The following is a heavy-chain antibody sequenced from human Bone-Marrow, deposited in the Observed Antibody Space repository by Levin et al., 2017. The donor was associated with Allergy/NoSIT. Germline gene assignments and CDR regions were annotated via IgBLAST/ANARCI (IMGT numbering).Heavy chain of an antibody. J-gene: IGHJ4*02. D-gene: IGHD4-11*01. CDR3: ARDYRYASDY. CDR1: GFSFSDYS. CDR2: INVASNAM. Sequence: SGGSLRLSCVVSGFSFSDYSMNWVRQAPGKGLEWISNINVASNAMYYVDSVKGRFTISRDNAKNSLYLQMNSLRDEDTAMYYCARDYRYASDYWGQGTLVTVPS. V-gene: IGHV3-48*02.